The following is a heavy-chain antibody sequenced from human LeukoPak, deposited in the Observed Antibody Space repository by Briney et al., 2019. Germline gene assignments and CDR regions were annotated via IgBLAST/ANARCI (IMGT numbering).Heavy chain of an antibody. J-gene: IGHJ3*02. CDR2: INAGNGNT. Sequence: ASVKVSCKASGYTFTSYAMHWVRQAPGQRLEWMGWINAGNGNTKYSQKFQGRVTITRDTSASTAYMELSSLRSEDTAVYYCARGDPGSYSAFGIWGQGTMVTVSS. D-gene: IGHD1-26*01. V-gene: IGHV1-3*01. CDR3: ARGDPGSYSAFGI. CDR1: GYTFTSYA.